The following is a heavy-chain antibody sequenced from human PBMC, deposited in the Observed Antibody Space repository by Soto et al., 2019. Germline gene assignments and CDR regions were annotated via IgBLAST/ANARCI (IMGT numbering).Heavy chain of an antibody. J-gene: IGHJ4*02. V-gene: IGHV4-34*01. CDR3: ARDKITGLFDY. Sequence: QVQLQQWGAGLLKPSETLSLTCAVYGGSFSCYSWTWIRQPPGTGLEWTGEINHSGSTNYNPSLKSRVTISVDTSKNQFSLKLTSVTAADTAVYYCARDKITGLFDYWGQGTLVTVSS. CDR2: INHSGST. CDR1: GGSFSCYS. D-gene: IGHD2-8*02.